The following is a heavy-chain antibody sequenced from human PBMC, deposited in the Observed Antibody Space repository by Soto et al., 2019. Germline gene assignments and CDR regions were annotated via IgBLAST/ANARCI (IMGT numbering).Heavy chain of an antibody. CDR1: GYSISSGNY. D-gene: IGHD2-2*01. Sequence: PSETLSLTCAVSGYSISSGNYWAWIRQPPGRGLEWIGSLYHIGSTHYNTSLKSRVTISVDTSKNHFSLELSSVTAADTAIYHCRSSTSCYDESCVDVWGQGTMVTVSS. CDR2: LYHIGST. CDR3: RSSTSCYDESCVDV. V-gene: IGHV4-38-2*01. J-gene: IGHJ6*02.